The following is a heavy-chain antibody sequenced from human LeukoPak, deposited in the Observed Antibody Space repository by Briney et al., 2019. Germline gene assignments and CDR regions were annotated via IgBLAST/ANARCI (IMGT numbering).Heavy chain of an antibody. CDR3: ASLNPFGGRRNAFDI. D-gene: IGHD3-16*01. V-gene: IGHV4-34*01. CDR2: VNHSGTA. CDR1: GGSFSGYY. Sequence: SETLSLTCAVHGGSFSGYYWSWIRQPPGQGLEWIGEVNHSGTARYNPSLESRVTISVDTSKSQSSLNVYFVTAADTAVYYCASLNPFGGRRNAFDIWGQGAMDTVSS. J-gene: IGHJ3*02.